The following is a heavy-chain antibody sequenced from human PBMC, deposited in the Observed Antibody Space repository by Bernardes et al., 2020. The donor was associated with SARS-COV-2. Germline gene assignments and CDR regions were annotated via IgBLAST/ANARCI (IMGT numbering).Heavy chain of an antibody. Sequence: GGSLRLSCAASGFTFSNAWMTWVRQAPGKGLEWVGRIKSKTDGGTTDYAAPVQGRFTISRDDSKNRLYLHMSSLKTEDTAVYYCTTDRITIFGADVIWDYWGRGTLVTVSS. CDR1: GFTFSNAW. V-gene: IGHV3-15*01. CDR2: IKSKTDGGTT. D-gene: IGHD3-3*01. CDR3: TTDRITIFGADVIWDY. J-gene: IGHJ4*02.